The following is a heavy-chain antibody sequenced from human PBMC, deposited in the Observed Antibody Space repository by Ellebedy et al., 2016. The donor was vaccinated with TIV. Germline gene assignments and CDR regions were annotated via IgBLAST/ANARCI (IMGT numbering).Heavy chain of an antibody. J-gene: IGHJ4*02. D-gene: IGHD6-13*01. Sequence: AASVKVSCKASGYTFTDYYIHWVRQAPGQGLEWMGWIGPKNGDTTSPQRFQGRVTMTRDTSISTAYIELSRLRSDDTALYYCAFFSAASDYWGQGTLVTVSS. CDR1: GYTFTDYY. CDR2: IGPKNGDT. V-gene: IGHV1-2*02. CDR3: AFFSAASDY.